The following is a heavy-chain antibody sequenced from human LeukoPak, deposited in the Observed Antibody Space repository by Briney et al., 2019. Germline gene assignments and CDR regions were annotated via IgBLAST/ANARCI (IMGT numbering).Heavy chain of an antibody. CDR3: AARPSLGGYSGYDPFVY. CDR1: GYTLTELS. J-gene: IGHJ4*02. V-gene: IGHV1-24*01. CDR2: FDPEDGET. Sequence: ASVKVSCKVSGYTLTELSMHWVRQTPGKGLEWMGGFDPEDGETIYAQKFQGRVTMTEDTSTDTAYMELSSLRSEDTAVYYCAARPSLGGYSGYDPFVYWGQGTLVTVSS. D-gene: IGHD5-12*01.